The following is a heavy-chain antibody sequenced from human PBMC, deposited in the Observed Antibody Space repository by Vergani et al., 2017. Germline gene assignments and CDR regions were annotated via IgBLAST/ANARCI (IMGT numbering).Heavy chain of an antibody. CDR3: VRGRYSGSSSPYYDL. Sequence: QVQLLESGPGLVKPSQTLSLTCSVSGESITRHSYYWTWIRQPAGKPLEWVGHIYVDGSTNYNPSLMSRVSISLDTSKNQLSLRLTSVTAADTAVFYCVRGRYSGSSSPYYDLWGHGTLVRVSS. CDR2: IYVDGST. V-gene: IGHV4-61*02. J-gene: IGHJ4*01. D-gene: IGHD1-26*01. CDR1: GESITRHSYY.